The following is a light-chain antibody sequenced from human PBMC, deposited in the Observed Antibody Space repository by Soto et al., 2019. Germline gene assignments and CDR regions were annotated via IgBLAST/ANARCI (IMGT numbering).Light chain of an antibody. V-gene: IGKV1-5*01. CDR1: QSISSW. CDR3: QQYYNYPLT. J-gene: IGKJ1*01. CDR2: DAS. Sequence: IQMTQSPSTLSASVGDRVTITCRASQSISSWLAWYQQKPGKAPKLLIYDASSFESGVPSRFSGSGSGTDFTLTISCLQSEDFATYYCQQYYNYPLTFGQGTKVEI.